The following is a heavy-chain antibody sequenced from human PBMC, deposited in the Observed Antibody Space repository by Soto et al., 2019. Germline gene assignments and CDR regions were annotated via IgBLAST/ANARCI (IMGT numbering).Heavy chain of an antibody. J-gene: IGHJ5*02. CDR3: ARETQAARLIWFDP. CDR2: IYYSGST. CDR1: GGSISSYC. D-gene: IGHD6-6*01. V-gene: IGHV4-59*01. Sequence: QVQLQESGPGLVKPSETLSLTCTVSGGSISSYCWSWIRQPPGKGLEWIGYIYYSGSTNYNPSLKSRVTISVDTSKNQFSLKLSSVTAADTAVYYCARETQAARLIWFDPWGQGTLVTVSS.